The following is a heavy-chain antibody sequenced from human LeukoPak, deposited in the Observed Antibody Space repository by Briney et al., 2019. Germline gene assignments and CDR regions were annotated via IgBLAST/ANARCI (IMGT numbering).Heavy chain of an antibody. D-gene: IGHD4-17*01. J-gene: IGHJ4*01. CDR1: GGTFSSYA. CDR3: ARGLRGDDYFDY. CDR2: IIPILGIA. V-gene: IGHV1-69*04. Sequence: GASVKVSCKASGGTFSSYAISWVRQAPGQGLEWMGRIIPILGIANYAQKFQGRVTITADKSTSTAYMELSSLRSEDTAVYYCARGLRGDDYFDYWGHGTLVTVSS.